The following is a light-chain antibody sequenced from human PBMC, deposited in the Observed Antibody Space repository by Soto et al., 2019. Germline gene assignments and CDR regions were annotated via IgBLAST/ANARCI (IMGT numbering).Light chain of an antibody. CDR2: EDD. J-gene: IGLJ3*02. CDR1: ALPKRY. V-gene: IGLV3-10*01. CDR3: SSTDTSNNQRV. Sequence: SYELTQPPSVSVSPGQTARITCSGDALPKRYAYWFQQKSGQAPVAVIYEDDKRPSGIPERFSASSSGTVATLIISGAQVEDEADYYCSSTDTSNNQRVFGGGTKSPS.